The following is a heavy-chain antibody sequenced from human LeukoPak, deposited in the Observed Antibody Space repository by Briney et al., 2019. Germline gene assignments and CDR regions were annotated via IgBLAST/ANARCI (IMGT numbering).Heavy chain of an antibody. CDR2: ISSTSTYV. D-gene: IGHD6-13*01. CDR3: TRDEDEELVRDY. V-gene: IGHV3-21*01. J-gene: IGHJ4*02. Sequence: GGSLRLSCAASGFIFSRYTMNWVRQAPGKGLEWVSSISSTSTYVYYADSVKGRFTVSRDNAKKSLYLQMNSLRADDTAVYYCTRDEDEELVRDYWGQGTLVTVSS. CDR1: GFIFSRYT.